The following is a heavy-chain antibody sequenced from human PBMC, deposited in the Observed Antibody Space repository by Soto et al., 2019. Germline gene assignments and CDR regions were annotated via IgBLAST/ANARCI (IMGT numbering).Heavy chain of an antibody. CDR1: GGSISSSNW. D-gene: IGHD2-8*01. V-gene: IGHV4-4*02. CDR2: IYHSGST. J-gene: IGHJ4*02. CDR3: ARDPHCTNGVCYIDY. Sequence: SETLSLTCAVAGGSISSSNWWSWVRQPPGKGLEWIGEIYHSGSTNYNPSLKSRVTISVDKSKNQFSLKLSSVTAADTAVYYCARDPHCTNGVCYIDYWGQGTLVTVSS.